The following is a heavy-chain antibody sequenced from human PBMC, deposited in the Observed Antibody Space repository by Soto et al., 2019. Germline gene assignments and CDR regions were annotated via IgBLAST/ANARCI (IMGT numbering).Heavy chain of an antibody. Sequence: GASVKVSCKASGGTFSSYAISWVRQAPGQGLEWMGGIIPIFGTANYAQKFQGRVTITADESTSTAYMELSSLRSEDTAVYYCARGRRPYYYDSSGYYPTFDYWGQRTLVTVSS. CDR2: IIPIFGTA. V-gene: IGHV1-69*13. CDR1: GGTFSSYA. D-gene: IGHD3-22*01. CDR3: ARGRRPYYYDSSGYYPTFDY. J-gene: IGHJ4*02.